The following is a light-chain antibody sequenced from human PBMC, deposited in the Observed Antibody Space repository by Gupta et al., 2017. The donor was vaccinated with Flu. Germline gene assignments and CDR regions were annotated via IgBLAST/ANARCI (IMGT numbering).Light chain of an antibody. CDR2: AAS. CDR1: QTISTN. Sequence: SPSYLSASVGDRVTITCRASQTISTNLNWYQQQRGKAPKLLIHAASRLQSGVPSRFSGSGSGTDFTLTISRLQPEDFATYYCQQSYSALTFGGGTKVEIK. V-gene: IGKV1-39*01. CDR3: QQSYSALT. J-gene: IGKJ4*01.